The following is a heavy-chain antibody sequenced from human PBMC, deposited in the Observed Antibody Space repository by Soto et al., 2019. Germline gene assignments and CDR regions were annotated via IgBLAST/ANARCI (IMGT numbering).Heavy chain of an antibody. CDR3: GRDEVRNGVGV. V-gene: IGHV3-7*01. Sequence: EVRLVECGGGLVQPGGSLRLSCEASGFTFSDFWMSWVRQAPGKGLEWVANIRGDGSEKRYVDSVRGRFTISRDNAKNSVYLQMNSLRGDDTALYYCGRDEVRNGVGVWGQGTTVTVSS. CDR1: GFTFSDFW. CDR2: IRGDGSEK. J-gene: IGHJ6*02.